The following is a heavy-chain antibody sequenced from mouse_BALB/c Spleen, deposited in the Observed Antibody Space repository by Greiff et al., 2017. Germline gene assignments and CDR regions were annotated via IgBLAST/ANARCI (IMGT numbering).Heavy chain of an antibody. CDR3: ARSSTMINAMDY. V-gene: IGHV5-17*02. CDR1: GFTFSSFG. Sequence: EVKLVESGGGLVQPGGSRKLSCAASGFTFSSFGMHWVRQAPEKGLEWVAYISSGSSTIYYADTVKGRFTISRDNPKNTLFLQMTSLRSEDTAMYYCARSSTMINAMDYWGQGTSVTVSS. J-gene: IGHJ4*01. D-gene: IGHD2-4*01. CDR2: ISSGSSTI.